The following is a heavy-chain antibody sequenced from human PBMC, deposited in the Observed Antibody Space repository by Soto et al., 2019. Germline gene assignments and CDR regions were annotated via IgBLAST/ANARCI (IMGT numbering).Heavy chain of an antibody. CDR1: GGSISSYY. V-gene: IGHV4-59*01. CDR2: IYYSGST. Sequence: PSETLSLTCTVSGGSISSYYWSWIRQPPGKGLEWIGYIYYSGSTNYNPSLKSRVTISVDTSKNQFSLKLSSVTAAGTAVYYCAREGGPGYGLYYFDYWGQGTLVTVSS. CDR3: AREGGPGYGLYYFDY. D-gene: IGHD5-12*01. J-gene: IGHJ4*02.